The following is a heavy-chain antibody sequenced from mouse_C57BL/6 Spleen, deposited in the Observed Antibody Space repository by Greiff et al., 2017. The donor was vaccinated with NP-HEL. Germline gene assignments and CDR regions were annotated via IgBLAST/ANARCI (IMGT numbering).Heavy chain of an antibody. V-gene: IGHV1-42*01. J-gene: IGHJ2*01. Sequence: EVQLQQSGPELVKPRASPPLSFPSSFSSFTFYYINFFNQSPEKSLEWIGEINPSTGGTTYNQKFKAKATLTVDKSSSTAYMQLKSLTSEDSAVYYCARGGDYGSFYYFDYWGQGTTLTVSS. D-gene: IGHD1-1*01. CDR1: FSSFTFYY. CDR3: ARGGDYGSFYYFDY. CDR2: INPSTGGT.